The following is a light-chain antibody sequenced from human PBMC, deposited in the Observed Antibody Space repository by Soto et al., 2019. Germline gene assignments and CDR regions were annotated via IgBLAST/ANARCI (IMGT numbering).Light chain of an antibody. J-gene: IGLJ1*01. Sequence: QCVLTQPASVSGSPGQSITISCTGTSSDVGSYNLVSWYQHHPGKAPKIIIYEDDKRPSGVSYRFSGSKSGHTASLTISGLQAEDEADSYCCSYAGRSSFVFGIGTKVTVL. CDR1: SSDVGSYNL. CDR2: EDD. V-gene: IGLV2-23*01. CDR3: CSYAGRSSFV.